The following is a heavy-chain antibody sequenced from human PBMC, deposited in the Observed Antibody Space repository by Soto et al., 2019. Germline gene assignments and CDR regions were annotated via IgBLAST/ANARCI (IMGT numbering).Heavy chain of an antibody. J-gene: IGHJ6*02. CDR3: ARSYPNTIFGVVPSRGLDV. V-gene: IGHV4-59*01. CDR2: IYYTGST. D-gene: IGHD3-3*01. Sequence: LSLTCIVSGGSISSNYWSWIRQPPGKGLEWIGYIYYTGSTNFNPSLKNRVIISVDTSKNQFSLKLSSVAAADTAVYYCARSYPNTIFGVVPSRGLDVWGQGTTVTVSS. CDR1: GGSISSNY.